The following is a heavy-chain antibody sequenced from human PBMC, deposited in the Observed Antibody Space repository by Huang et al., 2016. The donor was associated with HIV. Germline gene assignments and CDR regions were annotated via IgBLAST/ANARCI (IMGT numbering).Heavy chain of an antibody. V-gene: IGHV3-30*02. J-gene: IGHJ6*03. CDR3: ARAVDGFNSKGFYMDV. CDR2: IRSVVSNA. Sequence: QVQLVESGGGVVQPGGSVRLSCGASGFIFGNFGMHWVRREPGKGLKLVAFIRSVVSNAYNGESVKGLFSISRDNFENMVYLQMNSLGDGDTAIYYCARAVDGFNSKGFYMDVWGKGTAVIVSS. CDR1: GFIFGNFG. D-gene: IGHD5-12*01.